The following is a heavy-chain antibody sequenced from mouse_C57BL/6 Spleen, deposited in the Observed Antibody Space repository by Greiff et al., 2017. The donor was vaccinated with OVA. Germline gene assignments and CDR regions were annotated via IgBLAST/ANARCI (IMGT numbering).Heavy chain of an antibody. CDR3: TRGGYYDYDAWFAY. CDR1: GFTFSSYA. Sequence: EVKLMESGEGLVKPGGSLKLSCAASGFTFSSYAMSWVRQTPEKRLEWVAYISSGGDYIYYADTVKGRFTISRDNARNTLYLQMSSLKSEDTAMYYCTRGGYYDYDAWFAYWGQGTLVTVSA. J-gene: IGHJ3*01. V-gene: IGHV5-9-1*02. D-gene: IGHD2-4*01. CDR2: ISSGGDYI.